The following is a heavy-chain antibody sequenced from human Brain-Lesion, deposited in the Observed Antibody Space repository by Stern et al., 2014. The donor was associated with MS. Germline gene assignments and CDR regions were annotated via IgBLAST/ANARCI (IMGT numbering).Heavy chain of an antibody. V-gene: IGHV1-24*01. CDR1: GYTLTGLS. Sequence: QLVQSGAEVKKPGASVKVSCKVSGYTLTGLSMHWVRQAPGKGLEWMGGLDPDDGESIYEQKFQGRVTMTEDTSTDTAYMELSSLRSEDTAIYYCATDLQQPLVDTFDIWGQGTMVTVSS. CDR2: LDPDDGES. J-gene: IGHJ3*02. D-gene: IGHD6-13*01. CDR3: ATDLQQPLVDTFDI.